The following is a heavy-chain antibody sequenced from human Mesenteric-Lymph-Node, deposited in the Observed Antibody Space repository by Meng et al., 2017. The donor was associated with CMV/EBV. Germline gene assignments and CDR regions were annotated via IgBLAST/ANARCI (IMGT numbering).Heavy chain of an antibody. J-gene: IGHJ5*02. CDR2: INPNSGGT. Sequence: SVNVSCKASGYTFTGYYMHWVRQAPGQGREWMGWINPNSGGTNYEQKSQGRVTMNRDTSIRTAYMELSRLRSDDPAMYYCARVRRSSGWYGLGWFDPWGQGTMVTVSS. CDR3: ARVRRSSGWYGLGWFDP. D-gene: IGHD6-19*01. V-gene: IGHV1-2*02. CDR1: GYTFTGYY.